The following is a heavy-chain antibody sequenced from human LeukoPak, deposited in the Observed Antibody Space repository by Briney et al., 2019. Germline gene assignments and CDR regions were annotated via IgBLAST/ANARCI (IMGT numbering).Heavy chain of an antibody. CDR2: IYHSGST. V-gene: IGHV4-38-2*02. CDR1: GYSISSGYY. J-gene: IGHJ6*03. CDR3: ARASGYGSGSYHYYMDV. Sequence: SETLSLTCTVSGYSISSGYYWGWIRQPPGKGLEWIGSIYHSGSTYYNPSLKSRVTISVDTSKNQFSLKLSSVTAADTAVYYCARASGYGSGSYHYYMDVWGKGTTVTVSS. D-gene: IGHD3-10*01.